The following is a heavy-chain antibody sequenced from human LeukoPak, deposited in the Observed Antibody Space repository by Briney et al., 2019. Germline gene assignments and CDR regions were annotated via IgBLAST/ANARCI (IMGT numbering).Heavy chain of an antibody. J-gene: IGHJ4*02. CDR1: GFTFSSYS. CDR3: VKGSGSSGHYPLNY. V-gene: IGHV3-23*01. D-gene: IGHD3-22*01. Sequence: PGGSLRLSCAASGFTFSSYSMNWVRQAPGKGLERVSAVTDSGDKVFYADSVKGRFTISRDNSKNTLYLQMSSLRVEDTAVYYCVKGSGSSGHYPLNYWGQGTLVTVSS. CDR2: VTDSGDKV.